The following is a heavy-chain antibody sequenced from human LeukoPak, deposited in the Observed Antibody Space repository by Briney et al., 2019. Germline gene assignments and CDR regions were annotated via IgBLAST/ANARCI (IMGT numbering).Heavy chain of an antibody. CDR1: GFTFSSYA. CDR2: ISYDGSNK. CDR3: ARAGDSGSYYPRSHFDY. J-gene: IGHJ4*02. D-gene: IGHD1-26*01. Sequence: PGRSLRLSCAASGFTFSSYAMHWVRQAPGKGLEWVAVISYDGSNKYYADSVKGRFTISRDNSKNTLYVQMNSLRAEDTAVYYCARAGDSGSYYPRSHFDYRGQGTLVTVSS. V-gene: IGHV3-30-3*01.